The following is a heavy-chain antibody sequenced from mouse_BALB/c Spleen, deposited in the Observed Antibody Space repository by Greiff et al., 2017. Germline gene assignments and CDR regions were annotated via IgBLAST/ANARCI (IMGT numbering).Heavy chain of an antibody. J-gene: IGHJ2*01. CDR3: ARQGPYGAPVN. CDR2: ISSGGSCT. Sequence: EVKLMESGGDLVKPGGSLKLSCAASGFTFSSYGMSWVRQTPDKRLEWVATISSGGSCTYYSDSVKGRFTITRDNANNTLYLQMSSLTSEDTAMYYCARQGPYGAPVNWGQGTTLTVSS. CDR1: GFTFSSYG. D-gene: IGHD1-1*02. V-gene: IGHV5-6*01.